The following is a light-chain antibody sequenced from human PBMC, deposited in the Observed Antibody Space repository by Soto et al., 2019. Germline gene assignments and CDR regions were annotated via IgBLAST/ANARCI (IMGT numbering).Light chain of an antibody. J-gene: IGLJ2*01. CDR2: FNSDGSH. CDR1: SGHSSYA. V-gene: IGLV4-69*01. Sequence: QPVLTQSPSASASLGASVKLTCTLSSGHSSYAIAWHQQQPEKGPRYLMNFNSDGSHSKGDGIPDRFSSSSSGAERYLTISSLQSEDEADYYCQTWGTGIRVFGGGTKLTVL. CDR3: QTWGTGIRV.